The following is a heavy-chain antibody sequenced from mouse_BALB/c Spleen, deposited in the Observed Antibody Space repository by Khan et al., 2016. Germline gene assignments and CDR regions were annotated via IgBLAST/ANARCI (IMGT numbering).Heavy chain of an antibody. J-gene: IGHJ4*01. CDR3: ARDGYYPYAMDY. CDR2: IRNKANGYTT. Sequence: EVQLQESGGDLVQPGGSLRLSCATSGFTFTDYYMSWVRQPPGKALEWLGFIRNKANGYTTEYSASVKGRFTISRDNSKSILYLQMNTLRAEDSATYYCARDGYYPYAMDYWGQGTSVTVSS. D-gene: IGHD2-3*01. CDR1: GFTFTDYY. V-gene: IGHV7-3*02.